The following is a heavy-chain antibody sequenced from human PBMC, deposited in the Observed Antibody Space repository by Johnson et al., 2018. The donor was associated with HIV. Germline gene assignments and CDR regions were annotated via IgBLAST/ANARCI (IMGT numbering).Heavy chain of an antibody. V-gene: IGHV3-9*01. CDR1: GFTFDDYA. J-gene: IGHJ3*02. CDR3: ARDRLYSSGWYGTDAFDI. D-gene: IGHD6-19*01. CDR2: ISGNSGSI. Sequence: VQLVESGGGLVQPGRSLRLSCAASGFTFDDYAMHWVRQAPGKGLEWVAGISGNSGSIGYADSVKGRFTISRDNAKNSLYLQRNSLRAEDTAVYYCARDRLYSSGWYGTDAFDIWGQGTMVTVSS.